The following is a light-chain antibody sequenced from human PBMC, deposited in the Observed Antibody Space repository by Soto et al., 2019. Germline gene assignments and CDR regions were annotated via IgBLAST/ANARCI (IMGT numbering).Light chain of an antibody. CDR1: HSVNSNY. V-gene: IGKV3-20*01. Sequence: MVMTQSPAILSVSPGESATLSCRASHSVNSNYLAWYQQHPGQPPRFLIYGASSRAPGIPDRFSGSGSGTDFTPTISRLEPEDFAVYYCQQYGGTPPITFGQGTRLEIK. CDR3: QQYGGTPPIT. J-gene: IGKJ5*01. CDR2: GAS.